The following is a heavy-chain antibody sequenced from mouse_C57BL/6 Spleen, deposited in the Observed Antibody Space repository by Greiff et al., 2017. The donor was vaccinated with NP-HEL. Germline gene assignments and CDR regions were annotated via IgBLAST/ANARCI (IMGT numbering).Heavy chain of an antibody. Sequence: EVQLQQSGPELVKPGASVKIPCKASGYTFTDYNMNWVKQSHGKSLEWIGDINPNNGGTNYNQKFKGKATLTVDKSSSTAYMELRSLTSEDTAVYDSARGGYQAWFAYWGQGTLVTVSA. V-gene: IGHV1-18*01. D-gene: IGHD2-14*01. CDR3: ARGGYQAWFAY. J-gene: IGHJ3*01. CDR1: GYTFTDYN. CDR2: INPNNGGT.